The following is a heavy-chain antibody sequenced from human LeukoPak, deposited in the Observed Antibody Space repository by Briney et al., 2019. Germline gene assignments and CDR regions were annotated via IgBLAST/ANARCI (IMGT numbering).Heavy chain of an antibody. CDR2: INPSGGST. D-gene: IGHD1-26*01. Sequence: GASVTVSCKASGYTFTSYYMHWGRQPPGQGLEWMGIINPSGGSTSYAQKFQGRVTMTRDTSTSTVYMELSSLRSEDTAVYYCARGVGATLYYFDYWGQGTLVTVSS. CDR1: GYTFTSYY. CDR3: ARGVGATLYYFDY. J-gene: IGHJ4*02. V-gene: IGHV1-46*01.